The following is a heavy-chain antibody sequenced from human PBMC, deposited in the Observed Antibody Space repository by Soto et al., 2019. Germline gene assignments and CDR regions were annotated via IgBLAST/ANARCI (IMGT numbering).Heavy chain of an antibody. CDR3: AREAVVVGASTPIPFFDS. CDR2: IYHDGST. D-gene: IGHD2-15*01. Sequence: QVRLQESGPALVKPSGTLYLTCRVSGDSISSSNWWSWVRQPPGKGLEWIGEIYHDGSTHNNPSLKSLASMSLDKSRNQFALSLTAVIAADTAVYCCAREAVVVGASTPIPFFDSGGQGTLVTVSS. V-gene: IGHV4-4*01. J-gene: IGHJ4*02. CDR1: GDSISSSNW.